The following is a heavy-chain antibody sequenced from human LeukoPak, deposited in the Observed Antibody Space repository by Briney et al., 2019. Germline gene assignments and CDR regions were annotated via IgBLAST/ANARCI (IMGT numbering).Heavy chain of an antibody. CDR1: GYTFTSYY. Sequence: ASVKVSCKASGYTFTSYYMHWVRQAPGQGLEWMGWINPNSGGTNYAQKFQGRVTMTRDTSISTAYMELSRLRSDDTAVYYCASTLYCSSTSCFMGYDYWGQGTLVTVSS. D-gene: IGHD2-2*01. J-gene: IGHJ4*02. CDR3: ASTLYCSSTSCFMGYDY. CDR2: INPNSGGT. V-gene: IGHV1-2*02.